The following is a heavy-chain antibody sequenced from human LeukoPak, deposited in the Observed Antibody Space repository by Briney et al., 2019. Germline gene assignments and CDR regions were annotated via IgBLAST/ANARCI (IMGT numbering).Heavy chain of an antibody. J-gene: IGHJ4*02. CDR3: ARDSGGDGYNDY. CDR2: VYYNGNT. Sequence: SETLSLTCTVSGGSISIYYWSWIRQPPGKGLEWIGYVYYNGNTNSSPSLKSRVTISVDTSKNQFSLKLSSVTAADTAVYYCARDSGGDGYNDYWGQGTLVTVSS. CDR1: GGSISIYY. D-gene: IGHD5-24*01. V-gene: IGHV4-59*01.